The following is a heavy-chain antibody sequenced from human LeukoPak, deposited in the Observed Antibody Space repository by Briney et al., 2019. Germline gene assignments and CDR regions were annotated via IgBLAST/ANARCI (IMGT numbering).Heavy chain of an antibody. D-gene: IGHD3-22*01. CDR1: GGSISSNSYY. CDR2: LYSSGTT. J-gene: IGHJ1*01. CDR3: ARRWYYDTSGQEYFQH. V-gene: IGHV4-39*01. Sequence: SETLSLTCMGSGGSISSNSYYWGWIRQPPGKGLEWIGRLYSSGTTYYNPSLKSRVTISVDTSKNQFSLKLSSVTAADTAMDYCARRWYYDTSGQEYFQHWGQGTLVTVSS.